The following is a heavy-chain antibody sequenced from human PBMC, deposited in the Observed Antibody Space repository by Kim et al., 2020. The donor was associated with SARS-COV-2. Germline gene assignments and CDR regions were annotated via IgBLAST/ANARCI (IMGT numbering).Heavy chain of an antibody. CDR2: IIPILGIA. V-gene: IGHV1-69*04. J-gene: IGHJ4*02. CDR3: ASPYSYGPQGFDY. CDR1: GGTFSSYA. Sequence: SVKVSCKASGGTFSSYAISWVRQAPGQGLEWMGRIIPILGIANYAQKFQGRVTITADKSTSTAYMELSSLRSEDTAVYYCASPYSYGPQGFDYWGQGTLVTVSS. D-gene: IGHD5-18*01.